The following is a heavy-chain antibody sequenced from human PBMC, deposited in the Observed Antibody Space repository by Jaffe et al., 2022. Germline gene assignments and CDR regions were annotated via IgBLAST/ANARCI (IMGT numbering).Heavy chain of an antibody. CDR3: ARYYYGSGSYYPDDY. D-gene: IGHD3-10*01. V-gene: IGHV4-34*01. J-gene: IGHJ4*02. CDR2: INHSGST. Sequence: QVQLQQWGAGLLKPSETLSLTCAVYGGSFSGYYWSWIRQPPGKGLEWIGEINHSGSTNYNPSLKSRVTISVDTSKNQFSLKLSSVTAADTAVYYCARYYYGSGSYYPDDYWGQGTLVTVSS. CDR1: GGSFSGYY.